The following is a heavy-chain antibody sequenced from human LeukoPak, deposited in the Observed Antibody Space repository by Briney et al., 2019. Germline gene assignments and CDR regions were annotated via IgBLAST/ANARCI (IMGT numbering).Heavy chain of an antibody. V-gene: IGHV5-10-1*01. Sequence: HGESLKISCKGSGYSFTSYWISWVRQLPGRGLEWMGRIDPSDSYTNYSPSFQGHVTISADKSISTAYLQWSSLKASDTAMYYCARLYPQWHAGGMDVWGKGTTVAVSS. J-gene: IGHJ6*04. CDR2: IDPSDSYT. CDR3: ARLYPQWHAGGMDV. CDR1: GYSFTSYW. D-gene: IGHD6-19*01.